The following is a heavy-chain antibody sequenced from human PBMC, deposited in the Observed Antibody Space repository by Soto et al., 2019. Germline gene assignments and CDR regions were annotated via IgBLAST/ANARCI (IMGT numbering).Heavy chain of an antibody. D-gene: IGHD2-15*01. Sequence: QVQLVQSGAEVKKPGASVKVSCKASGYTFTGYFIHWVRDVPGQGLEYLGWINPNTGGTDYAQKFQGRVTMTRDTSFSTVFMDLKGLTSGDTAVYYCARVASWAARDWFVPLGQGSLVTVSS. V-gene: IGHV1-2*02. CDR3: ARVASWAARDWFVP. J-gene: IGHJ5*02. CDR2: INPNTGGT. CDR1: GYTFTGYF.